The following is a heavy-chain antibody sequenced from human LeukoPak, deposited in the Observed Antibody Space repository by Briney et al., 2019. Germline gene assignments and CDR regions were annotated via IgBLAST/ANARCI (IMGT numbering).Heavy chain of an antibody. CDR1: GFTFSSYG. D-gene: IGHD3-22*01. CDR3: AKDSHYYDSSGYGGSNY. J-gene: IGHJ4*02. Sequence: GRSLRLSCAASGFTFSSYGMHWVRQAPGKGLEWVADISYDGSNKYYADSVKGRFTISRDNSKNTLYLQMNSLRAEDTAVYYCAKDSHYYDSSGYGGSNYWGQGTLVTVSS. CDR2: ISYDGSNK. V-gene: IGHV3-30*18.